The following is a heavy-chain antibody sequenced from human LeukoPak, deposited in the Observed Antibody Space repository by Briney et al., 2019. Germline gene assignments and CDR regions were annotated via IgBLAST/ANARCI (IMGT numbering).Heavy chain of an antibody. CDR1: RGTFSNYA. D-gene: IGHD3-22*01. CDR2: IIPIFGTA. Sequence: SVKVSCKASRGTFSNYAISWVRQAPGQGLEWMGGIIPIFGTANFAQKFQGRVTITADKSTSTAYMELSSLRSEDTAVYYCAILNTMIVVALDYWGQGTLVTVSS. CDR3: AILNTMIVVALDY. V-gene: IGHV1-69*06. J-gene: IGHJ4*02.